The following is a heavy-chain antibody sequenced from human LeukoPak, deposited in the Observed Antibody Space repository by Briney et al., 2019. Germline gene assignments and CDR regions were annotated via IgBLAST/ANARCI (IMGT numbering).Heavy chain of an antibody. V-gene: IGHV3-48*03. J-gene: IGHJ3*02. D-gene: IGHD4-17*01. CDR2: ITGSGSET. CDR1: GFTFSSYE. Sequence: GGSLRLSCAASGFTFSSYEMNWVRQAPGKGLEWLSYITGSGSETYYADSVKGRFTISRDNAKNSLYLQMNSLRAEDTAVYYCARDLGDYVGYDAFDIWGQGTMVTVSS. CDR3: ARDLGDYVGYDAFDI.